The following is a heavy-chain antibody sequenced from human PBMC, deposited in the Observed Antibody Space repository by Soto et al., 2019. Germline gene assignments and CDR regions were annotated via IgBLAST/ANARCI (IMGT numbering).Heavy chain of an antibody. V-gene: IGHV4-39*01. CDR1: GGSISSNNYF. Sequence: QLQESGPGLVKPSETLSLTCSVSGGSISSNNYFWGWIRQPTGKGLEFVGSVHYSGGTYYKPALKSRVTVSLDTSKIQFSLRLMSVSAADTAVYYCASIVVGATGHTDFDHWGQGTLVTVSS. D-gene: IGHD2-15*01. J-gene: IGHJ4*02. CDR3: ASIVVGATGHTDFDH. CDR2: VHYSGGT.